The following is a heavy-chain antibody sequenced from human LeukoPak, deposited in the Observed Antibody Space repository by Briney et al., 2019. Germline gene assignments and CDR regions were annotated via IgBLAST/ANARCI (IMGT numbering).Heavy chain of an antibody. CDR1: GFTFSSYA. V-gene: IGHV3-30*01. J-gene: IGHJ4*02. Sequence: GRSLRLSCAASGFTFSSYAMHWVRQAPGKGLDWVAVISSYGNAKYYADSVKGRFTISRDNSKNTLYLQMNRLSAEDTAVYYCARVTIFGVVIPPDFWGQGTLVTVSS. CDR2: ISSYGNAK. CDR3: ARVTIFGVVIPPDF. D-gene: IGHD3-3*02.